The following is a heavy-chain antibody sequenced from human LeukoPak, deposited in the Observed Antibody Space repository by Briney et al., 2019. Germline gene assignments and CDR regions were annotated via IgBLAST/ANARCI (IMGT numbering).Heavy chain of an antibody. Sequence: PSESLSLTCTVSGGSISSGDYYWSWIRQPPGKGLEWIGYIYYSGSTYYNPSLKSRVTISVDTSKNQFSLKLISVTAADTAVYYCARSGLTATGEFDFWGQGTLVTVSS. CDR2: IYYSGST. D-gene: IGHD2-15*01. CDR3: ARSGLTATGEFDF. CDR1: GGSISSGDYY. V-gene: IGHV4-30-4*01. J-gene: IGHJ4*02.